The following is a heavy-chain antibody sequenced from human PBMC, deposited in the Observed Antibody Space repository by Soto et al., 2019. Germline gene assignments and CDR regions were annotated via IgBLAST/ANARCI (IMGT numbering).Heavy chain of an antibody. J-gene: IGHJ4*02. Sequence: QVPLQESGPGLVKPSDTLSLTCAVSGYSISSSNWWGWIRQPPGKGLEWIGYIYYSGTTYYNPSPKSRVTISVAPSKSQFPLKLTSVTAVDPAVYYCARREIQGPIEYWGQGTLGTVSS. CDR3: ARREIQGPIEY. D-gene: IGHD1-26*01. CDR1: GYSISSSNW. V-gene: IGHV4-28*01. CDR2: IYYSGTT.